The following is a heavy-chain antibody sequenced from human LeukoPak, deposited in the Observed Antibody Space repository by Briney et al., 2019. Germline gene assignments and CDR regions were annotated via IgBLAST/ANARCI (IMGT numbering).Heavy chain of an antibody. V-gene: IGHV7-4-1*02. CDR2: INTNTGNP. CDR1: GYSFNSQG. Sequence: ASVKVSCKASGYSFNSQGMNWVRQAPGQGLEWMGWINTNTGNPTYAQGFTGRFVFSLDTSVSTAYLQISSLKAEDTAVYYCAREYSSSWGGFDYWGQGTLVTVSS. J-gene: IGHJ4*02. CDR3: AREYSSSWGGFDY. D-gene: IGHD6-13*01.